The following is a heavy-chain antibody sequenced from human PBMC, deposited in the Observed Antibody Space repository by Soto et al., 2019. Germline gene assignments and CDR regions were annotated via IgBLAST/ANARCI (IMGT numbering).Heavy chain of an antibody. Sequence: SETLSLTCTVSGASISSGGYNWSWIRQHPGRGLEGVGYIYYSGSTSYNPSLKSRVTISVDMSMPQFSLKLRSVTTADTAVYYCPRGQRFSDWFDPWGQGTLVTAS. D-gene: IGHD3-3*01. J-gene: IGHJ5*02. V-gene: IGHV4-31*03. CDR1: GASISSGGYN. CDR2: IYYSGST. CDR3: PRGQRFSDWFDP.